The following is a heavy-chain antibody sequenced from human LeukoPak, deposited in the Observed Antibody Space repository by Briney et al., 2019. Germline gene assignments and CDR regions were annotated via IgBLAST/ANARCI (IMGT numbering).Heavy chain of an antibody. Sequence: SVKVSCKASGGTFSSYAISWVRQAPGQGLEWMGRIIPILGIANYAQKFHDRVTITADKSTSTAYMELSSLRSDDTAVYYCARDAIVRDYSYSDYWGQGTLVTVSS. CDR1: GGTFSSYA. D-gene: IGHD4-11*01. J-gene: IGHJ4*02. CDR2: IIPILGIA. V-gene: IGHV1-69*04. CDR3: ARDAIVRDYSYSDY.